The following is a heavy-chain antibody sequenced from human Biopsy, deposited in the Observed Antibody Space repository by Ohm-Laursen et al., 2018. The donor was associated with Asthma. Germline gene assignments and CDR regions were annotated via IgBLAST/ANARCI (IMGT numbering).Heavy chain of an antibody. CDR2: INTNSGTP. Sequence: ASVKVSCKASGYTFNSVAVMWVRQAPGQGLEWMGWINTNSGTPTYVQGFSGRFVSSLDPSVTTAYLQIDSLRSEDTGVYYCTRAGSTFVADYWGQGTLVTVSS. CDR3: TRAGSTFVADY. V-gene: IGHV7-4-1*01. D-gene: IGHD5-12*01. J-gene: IGHJ4*01. CDR1: GYTFNSVA.